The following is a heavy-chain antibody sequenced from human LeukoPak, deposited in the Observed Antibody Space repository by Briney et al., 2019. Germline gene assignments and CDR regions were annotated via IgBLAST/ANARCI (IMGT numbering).Heavy chain of an antibody. CDR3: ARVVGSSSSNWFDP. D-gene: IGHD6-6*01. CDR1: GDSISNGTYY. J-gene: IGHJ5*02. V-gene: IGHV4-61*02. CDR2: VYSSWNT. Sequence: SETLSLTCTVPGDSISNGTYYWSWIRQPTGKGLEWIGRVYSSWNTNYNPSLKSRVTISIDTSKNQFSLKLSSVTAADTAAYYCARVVGSSSSNWFDPWGQGTLVTVSS.